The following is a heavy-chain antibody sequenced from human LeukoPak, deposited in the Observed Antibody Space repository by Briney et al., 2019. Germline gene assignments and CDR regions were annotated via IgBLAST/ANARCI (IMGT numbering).Heavy chain of an antibody. J-gene: IGHJ4*02. D-gene: IGHD3-10*01. V-gene: IGHV4-34*01. CDR2: INHSGST. CDR1: GGSFSGYY. Sequence: PSETLSLTCAVYGGSFSGYYWSWIRQPPGKGLEWIGEINHSGSTNYNPSLKSRVTISVDTSKNQFSLKLSSVTAADTAVYYCARWSYYGSGIRYFDYWGQGTLVTVSS. CDR3: ARWSYYGSGIRYFDY.